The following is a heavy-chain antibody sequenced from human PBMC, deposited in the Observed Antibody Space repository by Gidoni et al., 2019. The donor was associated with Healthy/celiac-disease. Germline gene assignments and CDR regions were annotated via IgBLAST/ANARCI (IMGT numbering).Heavy chain of an antibody. CDR2: ISSSGSTI. Sequence: QVQLVECGGGFVKPGGSLRLSCAASGFTFSDYSMSWIRQAPGKGLEWVSYISSSGSTISYADSVKGRFTISRDNAKNSLYLQMNSLRAEDTAVYYCARDLIAGIVVVPAAPSDYWGQGTLVTVSS. CDR3: ARDLIAGIVVVPAAPSDY. V-gene: IGHV3-11*01. D-gene: IGHD2-2*01. J-gene: IGHJ4*02. CDR1: GFTFSDYS.